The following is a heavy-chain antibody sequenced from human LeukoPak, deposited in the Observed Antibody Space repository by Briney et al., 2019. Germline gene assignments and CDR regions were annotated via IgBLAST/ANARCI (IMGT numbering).Heavy chain of an antibody. Sequence: SETLSLTCTVSGGSISSYYWSWIRHPAGKELEWIGRIYTSGSTNYNYNPSLKSRVTLSVDTSKNQFSLKLSSVTAADTAVYYCARDPNSALWGQGTLVTVSS. D-gene: IGHD2-21*01. CDR1: GGSISSYY. V-gene: IGHV4-4*07. CDR3: ARDPNSAL. CDR2: IYTSGST. J-gene: IGHJ4*02.